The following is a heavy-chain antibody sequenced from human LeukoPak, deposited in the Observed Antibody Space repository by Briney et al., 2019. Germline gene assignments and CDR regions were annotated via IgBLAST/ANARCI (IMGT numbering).Heavy chain of an antibody. J-gene: IGHJ6*03. CDR1: GYTFTGYY. Sequence: ASVKVSCKASGYTFTGYYMHWVRQAPGQGLEWMGWINPNSGGTNYAQKFQGRVTMTRDTSISTAYMELSRLRSDDTAVYYCARGTIGYCSGGSCHGYYYYMDVWGKGTTVTISS. CDR2: INPNSGGT. D-gene: IGHD2-15*01. V-gene: IGHV1-2*02. CDR3: ARGTIGYCSGGSCHGYYYYMDV.